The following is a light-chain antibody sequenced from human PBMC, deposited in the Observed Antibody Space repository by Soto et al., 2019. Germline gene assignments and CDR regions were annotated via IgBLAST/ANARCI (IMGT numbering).Light chain of an antibody. CDR2: GAS. CDR1: QSVRSSY. Sequence: ENVLTQSPGTLSLSPGERATLSCRASQSVRSSYLAWYQQRPGHAPRLLIYGASTRATDIPDRFSGSGSGTDFTLTISSLEPEDFAMFYCQRYGSSPYTFGQGTKLEI. J-gene: IGKJ2*01. V-gene: IGKV3-20*01. CDR3: QRYGSSPYT.